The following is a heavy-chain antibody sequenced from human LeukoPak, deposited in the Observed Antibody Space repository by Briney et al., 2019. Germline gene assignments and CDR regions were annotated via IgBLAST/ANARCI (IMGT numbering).Heavy chain of an antibody. CDR2: IIPIFGTA. CDR1: GGTFRSYA. V-gene: IGHV1-69*05. CDR3: ARDPEYSSSSSDGDY. D-gene: IGHD6-6*01. J-gene: IGHJ4*02. Sequence: SVKVSCKASGGTFRSYAISWVRQAPGQGLEWMGGIIPIFGTANYAQKFQGRVTITTDESTSTAYMELSSLRSEDTAVYYCARDPEYSSSSSDGDYWGQGTLVTVSS.